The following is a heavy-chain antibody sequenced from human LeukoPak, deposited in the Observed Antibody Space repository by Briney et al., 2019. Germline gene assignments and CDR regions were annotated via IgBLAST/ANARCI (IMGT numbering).Heavy chain of an antibody. J-gene: IGHJ4*02. V-gene: IGHV3-49*04. D-gene: IGHD1-26*01. CDR3: TRGGLGATFF. CDR2: IRSKADGGAT. Sequence: PGGSLRLSCTASGFTFGDYAMSWVRQAPGKGLEWVGFIRSKADGGATAYAASVKGRFTISRDDSKSIAYLQMNSLKTEDTAVYYCTRGGLGATFFWGQGTLVTVSS. CDR1: GFTFGDYA.